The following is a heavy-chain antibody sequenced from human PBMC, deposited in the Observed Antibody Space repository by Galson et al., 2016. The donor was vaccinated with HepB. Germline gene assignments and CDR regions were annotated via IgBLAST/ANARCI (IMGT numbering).Heavy chain of an antibody. D-gene: IGHD2-2*01. V-gene: IGHV3-9*01. Sequence: SLRLSCAAPGFRFSAYSMNWVRQALGKGLEWVSGVTWDSYPIGPADSVKGRFTISRDNAKNSLYLQMNSLRAEDTAVYYCAKELGYCSTASCYGPDYFPYGMDVWGKGTTVTVSS. CDR1: GFRFSAYS. CDR3: AKELGYCSTASCYGPDYFPYGMDV. J-gene: IGHJ6*04. CDR2: VTWDSYPI.